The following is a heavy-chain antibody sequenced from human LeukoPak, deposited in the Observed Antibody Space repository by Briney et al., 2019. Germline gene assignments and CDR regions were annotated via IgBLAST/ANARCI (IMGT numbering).Heavy chain of an antibody. CDR1: GFTVTNNY. J-gene: IGHJ6*02. D-gene: IGHD2-8*02. Sequence: GGSLRLSCAASGFTVTNNYLSWVRQAPGKGPERVAVIYGGDTTLYADSVKGRFTISRDKSKNTLYLQMDSLRVEDTAMYYCARERYCTDTRCLYGMDVWGQGTTVTVSS. CDR2: IYGGDTT. V-gene: IGHV3-66*01. CDR3: ARERYCTDTRCLYGMDV.